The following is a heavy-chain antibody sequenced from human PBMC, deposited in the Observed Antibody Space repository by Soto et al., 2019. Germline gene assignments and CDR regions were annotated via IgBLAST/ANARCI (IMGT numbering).Heavy chain of an antibody. Sequence: GGSLRLSCAASGFTFSSYAMSWVRQAPGKGLEWVSAISGSGGSTYYADSVKGRFTISRDNSKNTLYLQMNSLRAEDTAVYYCAKDLTPYYDYVWGSPAKSDAFDIWGQGTMVTVSS. CDR2: ISGSGGST. CDR3: AKDLTPYYDYVWGSPAKSDAFDI. J-gene: IGHJ3*02. V-gene: IGHV3-23*01. CDR1: GFTFSSYA. D-gene: IGHD3-16*01.